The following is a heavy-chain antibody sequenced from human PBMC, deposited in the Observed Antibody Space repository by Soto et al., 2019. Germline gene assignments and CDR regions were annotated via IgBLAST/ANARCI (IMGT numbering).Heavy chain of an antibody. D-gene: IGHD3-16*01. CDR2: IIPIFGTA. Sequence: QVQLVQSGAEVKKPGSSVKVSCKASGGTFSSYAISWVRQAPGQGLEWMGGIIPIFGTANYAQKFQGRVTITADKSTSTAYMELSSLRSEDTAVYYCARYRGGVSDYYYYYGMDVWGQGTTVTVSS. CDR1: GGTFSSYA. CDR3: ARYRGGVSDYYYYYGMDV. J-gene: IGHJ6*02. V-gene: IGHV1-69*06.